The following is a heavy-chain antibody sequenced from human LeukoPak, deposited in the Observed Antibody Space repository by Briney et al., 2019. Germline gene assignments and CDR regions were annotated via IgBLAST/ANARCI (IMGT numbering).Heavy chain of an antibody. CDR2: IYYSGST. CDR1: GGSISSSSYY. V-gene: IGHV4-39*07. CDR3: ARDSFRITIFKTRDIGHFDY. D-gene: IGHD3-9*01. Sequence: SSETLSLTCTVSGGSISSSSYYWGWIRQPPGKGLEWIGSIYYSGSTYYNPSLKSRVTISVDTSKNQFSLKLSSVTAADTAVYYCARDSFRITIFKTRDIGHFDYWGQGTLVTVSS. J-gene: IGHJ4*02.